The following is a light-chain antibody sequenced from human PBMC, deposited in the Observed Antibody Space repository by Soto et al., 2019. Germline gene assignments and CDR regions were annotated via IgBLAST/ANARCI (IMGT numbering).Light chain of an antibody. J-gene: IGKJ4*01. CDR3: HQRYTWSSLT. CDR1: QSVRTY. V-gene: IGKV3-11*01. Sequence: EIVLTQSPATLSLSPGEGATLSCRASQSVRTYLAWYQQKPGQVPRLLIYDASNRATDVPARFSGSGSGTDFSLTISIREPEDVPVYYCHQRYTWSSLTVGGETSVEIK. CDR2: DAS.